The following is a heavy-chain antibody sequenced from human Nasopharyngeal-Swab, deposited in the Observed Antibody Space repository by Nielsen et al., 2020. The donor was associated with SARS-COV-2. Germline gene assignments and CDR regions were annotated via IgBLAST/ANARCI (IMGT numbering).Heavy chain of an antibody. Sequence: GSLRLSCTVSGGSISSYYWSWIRQPPGKGLEWIGYIYYSGSTNYNPSLKSRVTISVDTSKNQFSLKLSSVTAADTAVYYCARIAVAALNDWYFELWGRGTLVTVSS. CDR3: ARIAVAALNDWYFEL. J-gene: IGHJ2*01. CDR1: GGSISSYY. V-gene: IGHV4-59*01. D-gene: IGHD6-19*01. CDR2: IYYSGST.